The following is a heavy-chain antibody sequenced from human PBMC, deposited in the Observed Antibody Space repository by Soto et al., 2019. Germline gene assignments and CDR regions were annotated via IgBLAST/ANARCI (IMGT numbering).Heavy chain of an antibody. D-gene: IGHD3-9*01. CDR2: ISAYNGNT. CDR1: GYTFTSYG. J-gene: IGHJ4*02. CDR3: ARNSYDILTGFDADY. V-gene: IGHV1-18*01. Sequence: QVQLVQSGAEVKKPGASVKVSCKAFGYTFTSYGISWVRQAPGQGLEWMGWISAYNGNTNYAQKLQGRVTMTTDTSTSTAYMELRSLRSDDTAVYYCARNSYDILTGFDADYWGQGTLVTVSS.